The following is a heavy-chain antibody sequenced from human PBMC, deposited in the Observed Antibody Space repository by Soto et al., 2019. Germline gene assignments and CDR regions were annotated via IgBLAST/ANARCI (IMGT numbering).Heavy chain of an antibody. V-gene: IGHV2-5*02. Sequence: QITLKESGPTLVKPTQTLTLTCTFSGFSLSTSGVGVGWIRQPPGKALEWLALIYWDDDKRYSPSLKSRLTITKDTSKNQVVLTMTNMDPVDTATYYCAHMGYGDYARAWGYGGQGTLVTVSS. CDR1: GFSLSTSGVG. D-gene: IGHD4-17*01. CDR2: IYWDDDK. CDR3: AHMGYGDYARAWGY. J-gene: IGHJ4*02.